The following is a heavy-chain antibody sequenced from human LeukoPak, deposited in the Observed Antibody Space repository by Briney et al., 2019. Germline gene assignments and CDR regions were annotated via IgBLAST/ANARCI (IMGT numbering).Heavy chain of an antibody. CDR1: GFTFSSYV. D-gene: IGHD6-6*01. J-gene: IGHJ4*02. CDR3: ARERPSYLDH. CDR2: ISGSGGST. Sequence: GGSLRLSCAASGFTFSSYVMSWVRQAPGKGLEWVSVISGSGGSTYYADSVKGRFAISRDNAKNSLFLQMNGLRAEDTAVYYCARERPSYLDHWGQGTLVTVSS. V-gene: IGHV3-23*01.